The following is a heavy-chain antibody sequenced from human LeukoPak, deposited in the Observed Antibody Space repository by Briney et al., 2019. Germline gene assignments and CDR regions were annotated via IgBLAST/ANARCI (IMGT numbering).Heavy chain of an antibody. J-gene: IGHJ4*02. D-gene: IGHD4-23*01. CDR2: IYTSGST. CDR1: GGSINNSTYY. CDR3: ARSYGGGMVDF. V-gene: IGHV4-61*02. Sequence: PSQTLSLTCTVSGGSINNSTYYWSWIRQPAGKGLEWIGRIYTSGSTNYNPSLNSRVTISVDTSKNQIPLRLSSVTAADTAVYFRARSYGGGMVDFWGQGTLVTISS.